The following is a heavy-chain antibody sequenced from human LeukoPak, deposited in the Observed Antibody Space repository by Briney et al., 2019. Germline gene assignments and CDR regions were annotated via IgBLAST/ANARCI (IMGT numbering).Heavy chain of an antibody. Sequence: AGGSLRLSCAASGFTVSSYEMNWVRQAPGKGLELVSYISSRGSTIYYADSVKGRFTTSRDNAKNSLYLQMNSLRAEDTAVYYCARDVVAATDEMFWGQGTLVTVSS. CDR1: GFTVSSYE. D-gene: IGHD2-15*01. CDR2: ISSRGSTI. J-gene: IGHJ4*02. V-gene: IGHV3-48*03. CDR3: ARDVVAATDEMF.